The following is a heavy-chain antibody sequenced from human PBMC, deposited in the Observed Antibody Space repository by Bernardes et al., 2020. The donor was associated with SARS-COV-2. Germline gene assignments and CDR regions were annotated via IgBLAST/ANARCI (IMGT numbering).Heavy chain of an antibody. D-gene: IGHD2-8*01. Sequence: GGSLRLSCAASGFTFSTYAMTWVRQAPGKGLQWVSNIRGTDDTTYYADSVKGRFTISRDTSRNTLYLQMNSLRAEDTALYYCAASRTDGYPLEHWGQGTLVTVSS. V-gene: IGHV3-23*01. J-gene: IGHJ1*01. CDR1: GFTFSTYA. CDR2: IRGTDDTT. CDR3: AASRTDGYPLEH.